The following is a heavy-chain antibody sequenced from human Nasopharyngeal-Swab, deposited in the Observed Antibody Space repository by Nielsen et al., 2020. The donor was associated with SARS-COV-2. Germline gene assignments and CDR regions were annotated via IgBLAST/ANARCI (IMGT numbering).Heavy chain of an antibody. V-gene: IGHV1-69*06. CDR3: ARDPDYGGNSHFDY. J-gene: IGHJ4*02. D-gene: IGHD4-23*01. CDR1: GGTFSSYA. CDR2: IIPIFGTA. Sequence: SLKVSCKASGGTFSSYAISWVRQAPGQGLEWMGGIIPIFGTANYAQKFQGRVTITADKSTSTAYMELSSLRSEDTAVYYCARDPDYGGNSHFDYWGQGTLVTVSS.